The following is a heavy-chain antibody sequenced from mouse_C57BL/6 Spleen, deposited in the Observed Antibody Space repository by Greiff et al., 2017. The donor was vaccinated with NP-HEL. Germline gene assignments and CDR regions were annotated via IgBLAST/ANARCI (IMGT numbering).Heavy chain of an antibody. J-gene: IGHJ3*01. V-gene: IGHV1-80*01. CDR2: IYPGDGDT. D-gene: IGHD3-2*02. CDR3: ARTAQATSWFAY. Sequence: VQLQQSGAELVKPGASVKISCKASGYAFSSYWMNWVKQRPGKGLEWIGQIYPGDGDTNNNGKFKGKATLTADKSSSTAYMQLSSLTSEDSAVYFCARTAQATSWFAYWGQGTLVTVSA. CDR1: GYAFSSYW.